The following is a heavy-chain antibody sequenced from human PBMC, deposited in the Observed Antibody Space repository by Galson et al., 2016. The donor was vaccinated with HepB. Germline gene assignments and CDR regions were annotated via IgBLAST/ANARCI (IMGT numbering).Heavy chain of an antibody. V-gene: IGHV3-9*01. Sequence: SLRLSCAASGFTFDDYAMHWVRQVPGKGLEWVSGISWNSGSRGYADSVKGRFTISRDNAKNSLYMQMNRLRPADTALYYCAKKSVAGGRNGAFDIWGQGTRVTVSS. CDR1: GFTFDDYA. CDR2: ISWNSGSR. D-gene: IGHD6-19*01. J-gene: IGHJ3*02. CDR3: AKKSVAGGRNGAFDI.